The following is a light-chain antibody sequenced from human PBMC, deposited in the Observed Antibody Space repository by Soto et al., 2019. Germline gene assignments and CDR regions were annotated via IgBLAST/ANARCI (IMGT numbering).Light chain of an antibody. CDR3: QQYGSSPLT. J-gene: IGKJ4*01. CDR1: QRVSSNY. Sequence: EIVLTQSPGTLSLSPGERATLSCRASQRVSSNYLAWYQQKPGQAPRLLIYGASSRATGIPDRFSGSGSGTDFTLTISRLEPEDFGVYYCQQYGSSPLTFGGGTKVEIK. CDR2: GAS. V-gene: IGKV3-20*01.